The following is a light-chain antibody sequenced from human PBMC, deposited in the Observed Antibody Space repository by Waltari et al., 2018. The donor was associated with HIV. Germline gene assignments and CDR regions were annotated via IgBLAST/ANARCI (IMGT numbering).Light chain of an antibody. V-gene: IGKV2-28*01. CDR1: QSLLHRNGYDY. CDR3: MQALQTLT. J-gene: IGKJ4*01. Sequence: IVMTQSPLSLSVTHGEPASISCRSSQSLLHRNGYDYLDWYVQKPGQSSQLLIYLTSNRTSGVPDRFSGSGSGTNFTLKITRVEAEDVGVYYCMQALQTLTFGGGTKVEI. CDR2: LTS.